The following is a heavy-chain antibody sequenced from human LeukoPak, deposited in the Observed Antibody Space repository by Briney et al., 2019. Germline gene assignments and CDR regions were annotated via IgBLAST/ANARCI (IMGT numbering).Heavy chain of an antibody. D-gene: IGHD2-15*01. Sequence: GGSLRLSREVSGFTFSSYAMHWVRRAPGKGLEWAAVISNDGSEKNYADSVRGRFTISRDNSKNTLYLEMNSLRAEDTAVYYCARIVVAAFDYWGQGTLVTVSS. CDR2: ISNDGSEK. V-gene: IGHV3-30*04. J-gene: IGHJ4*02. CDR1: GFTFSSYA. CDR3: ARIVVAAFDY.